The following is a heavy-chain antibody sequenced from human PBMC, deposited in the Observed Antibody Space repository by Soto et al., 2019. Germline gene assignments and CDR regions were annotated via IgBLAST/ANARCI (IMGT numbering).Heavy chain of an antibody. J-gene: IGHJ6*02. CDR2: INSSGRD. CDR3: ASFSTLVKDYRVDF. D-gene: IGHD2-21*01. Sequence: QVQLQESGPRLVKPSQNLSLTCSVSGVSITSRYSYWSLIRQPPGKGLEWIEYINSSGRDYYKPYLKSRVSISIDTSKNQFSLRLTSVTVADTDVYFCASFSTLVKDYRVDFWGQGTTVTVSS. CDR1: GVSITSRYSY. V-gene: IGHV4-30-4*01.